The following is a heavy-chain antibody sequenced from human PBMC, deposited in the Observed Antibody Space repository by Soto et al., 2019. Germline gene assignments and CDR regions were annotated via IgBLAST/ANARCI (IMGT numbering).Heavy chain of an antibody. Sequence: QVQLQESGPGLVKPSQTLSLSCSVSGVSITTSGHYWNWVRQRPGRGLEWIGYIDSSGTTYYNPSLKTRLAMSVEPSTNQISLTLSSVTAADTALYFCALGMFMDVWGRGTTVIVSS. CDR2: IDSSGTT. CDR3: ALGMFMDV. V-gene: IGHV4-31*03. J-gene: IGHJ6*03. CDR1: GVSITTSGHY. D-gene: IGHD3-16*01.